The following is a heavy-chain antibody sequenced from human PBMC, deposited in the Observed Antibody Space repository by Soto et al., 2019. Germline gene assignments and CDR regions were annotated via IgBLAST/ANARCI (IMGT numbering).Heavy chain of an antibody. CDR3: ARGDSSSWDFDY. CDR2: INHSGST. Sequence: QVQLQQWGAGLLKPSETLSLTCAVYGGSFSGYYWSWIRQPPGKGLEWIGEINHSGSTNYNPSLKSRVTRPVDTSKNPFSLKLSSVTAADTAVYYCARGDSSSWDFDYWGQGTLVTVAS. V-gene: IGHV4-34*01. CDR1: GGSFSGYY. J-gene: IGHJ4*02. D-gene: IGHD6-13*01.